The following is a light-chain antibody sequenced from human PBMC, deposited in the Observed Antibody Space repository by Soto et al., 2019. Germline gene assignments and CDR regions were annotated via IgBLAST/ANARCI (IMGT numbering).Light chain of an antibody. J-gene: IGLJ2*01. CDR1: SSNIGAGYD. V-gene: IGLV1-40*01. CDR2: DNY. CDR3: HSYDVSLSGPV. Sequence: QSVLTQPPSVSGAPGQRVTISCTGSSSNIGAGYDVHWYQQLPGTAPKVLIYDNYNRPSGVPDRFSGSKSGTSASLAIPGLQAEDEADYYCHSYDVSLSGPVFGGGTKLTVL.